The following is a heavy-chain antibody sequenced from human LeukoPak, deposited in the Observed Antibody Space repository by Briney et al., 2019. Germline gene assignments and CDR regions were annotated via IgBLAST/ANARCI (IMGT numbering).Heavy chain of an antibody. D-gene: IGHD6-19*01. J-gene: IGHJ4*02. Sequence: SSETLSLTCTVSGGYMSSYYWSWIRQPAGKGLEWIGYIYYSGNTNYNPSLKSRVTISVDTSKNQFSLKLSSVTAADTAVYYCARGGWYGSYFDYWGQGTLVTVSS. CDR1: GGYMSSYY. V-gene: IGHV4-59*01. CDR2: IYYSGNT. CDR3: ARGGWYGSYFDY.